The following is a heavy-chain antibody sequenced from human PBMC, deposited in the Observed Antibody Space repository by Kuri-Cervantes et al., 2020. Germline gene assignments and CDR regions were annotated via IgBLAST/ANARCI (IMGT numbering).Heavy chain of an antibody. V-gene: IGHV3-13*01. CDR2: IGAGGDT. Sequence: GGSLRLSCAASGFTFSSYAVHWVRQATGKGLEWVSAIGAGGDTYYPGSVKGRFTISRDNAKNSLYLQMNSLRAGDTAVYYCARELSDYDSYGWYLDLWGRGTLVTVSS. D-gene: IGHD3-22*01. CDR3: ARELSDYDSYGWYLDL. J-gene: IGHJ2*01. CDR1: GFTFSSYA.